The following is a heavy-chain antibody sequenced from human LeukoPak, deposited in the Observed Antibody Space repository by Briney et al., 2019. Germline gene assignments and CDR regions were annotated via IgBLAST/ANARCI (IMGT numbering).Heavy chain of an antibody. V-gene: IGHV4-61*01. CDR3: ARDNTAMDDSFDY. D-gene: IGHD5-18*01. CDR2: IYYTGSA. J-gene: IGHJ4*02. CDR1: GDSVSNGNYY. Sequence: SETLSLTCSVSGDSVSNGNYYWSWLRQPPGKALEWIGYIYYTGSAYYNPSLEGRVALSVDTSRNQFSVKLGSVTAADTAVYYCARDNTAMDDSFDYWGQGTLVTVSS.